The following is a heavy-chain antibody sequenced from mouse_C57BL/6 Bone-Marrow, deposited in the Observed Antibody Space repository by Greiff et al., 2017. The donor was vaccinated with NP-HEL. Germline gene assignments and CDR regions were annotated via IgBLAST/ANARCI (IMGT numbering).Heavy chain of an antibody. CDR2: IYPRSGNT. CDR1: GYTFTSYG. Sequence: VQLQQSGAELARPGASVKLSCKASGYTFTSYGISWVKQRTGQGLEWIGEIYPRSGNTYYNEKFKGKATLTADKSSSTAYMELRSLTSEDSAVYFCARHMIATTGYYAMDYWGQGTSVTVSS. J-gene: IGHJ4*01. CDR3: ARHMIATTGYYAMDY. V-gene: IGHV1-81*01. D-gene: IGHD2-4*01.